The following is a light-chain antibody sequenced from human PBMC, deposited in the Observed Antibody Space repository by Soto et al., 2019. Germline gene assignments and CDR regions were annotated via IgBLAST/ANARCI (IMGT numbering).Light chain of an antibody. CDR3: CSHSSSITWM. Sequence: QSALTQTASVSGSPGQSITISCTETSSDVGGYNFVSWYQQHPGKAPKLIIHEVTNRPSGVSTRFSGSKSGNTASLTISGLQAEDEAVYYCCSHSSSITWMFGGGTKLTVL. CDR1: SSDVGGYNF. V-gene: IGLV2-14*03. J-gene: IGLJ3*02. CDR2: EVT.